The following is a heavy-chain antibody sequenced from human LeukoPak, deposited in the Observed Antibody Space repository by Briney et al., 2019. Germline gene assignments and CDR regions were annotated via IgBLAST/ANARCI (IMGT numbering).Heavy chain of an antibody. J-gene: IGHJ5*02. CDR1: GGSISSYD. V-gene: IGHV4-59*01. CDR3: ATEGSLGFDP. Sequence: SETLSLTCTVSGGSISSYDWSWSRKPPGGGLEWSGYSYYSGSTNYNPSLKSRVTISVDTSKTQCSLKLSSVTAADTAVYYCATEGSLGFDPWGQPTLVT. CDR2: SYYSGST. D-gene: IGHD3-3*01.